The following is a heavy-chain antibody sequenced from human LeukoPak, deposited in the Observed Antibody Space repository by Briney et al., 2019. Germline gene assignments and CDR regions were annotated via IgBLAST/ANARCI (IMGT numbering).Heavy chain of an antibody. D-gene: IGHD3-3*01. J-gene: IGHJ4*02. CDR3: ARITIFGVVSDY. V-gene: IGHV4-34*01. CDR1: GGSSSGYY. Sequence: PSETLSLTCAVYGGSSSGYYWSWIRQPPGKGLEWIGEINHSGSTNYNPSLKSRVTISVDTSKNQFSLKLSSVTAADTAVYYCARITIFGVVSDYWGQGTLVTVSS. CDR2: INHSGST.